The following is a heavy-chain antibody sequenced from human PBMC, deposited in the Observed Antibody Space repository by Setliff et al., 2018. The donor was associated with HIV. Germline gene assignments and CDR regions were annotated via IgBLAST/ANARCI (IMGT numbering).Heavy chain of an antibody. D-gene: IGHD6-6*01. V-gene: IGHV4-34*01. CDR2: INLRGST. CDR1: GGSFSGYH. CDR3: ARGGRSLAAQTWFDP. J-gene: IGHJ5*02. Sequence: PSETLSLTCAVYGGSFSGYHWNWIRQPPGKGLEWIGEINLRGSTNYNPSLKSRGTIAVDTSKNPFSLKLSSVTAAGTAVYYCARGGRSLAAQTWFDPWGQGTLVTVSS.